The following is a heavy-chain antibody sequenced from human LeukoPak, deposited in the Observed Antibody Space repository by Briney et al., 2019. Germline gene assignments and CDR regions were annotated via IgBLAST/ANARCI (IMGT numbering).Heavy chain of an antibody. V-gene: IGHV3-48*02. CDR1: GFTFNTYN. D-gene: IGHD1-26*01. CDR2: CTDSSSTI. Sequence: GGSLRLSCAASGFTFNTYNMNWVRQAPGRGLEWVSYCTDSSSTIYYADSVKGRFSISRDNAKNSLYLQMNSLRDEDTAVYYCARDGGSSTHPFDFWGQGTLVTVSS. J-gene: IGHJ4*02. CDR3: ARDGGSSTHPFDF.